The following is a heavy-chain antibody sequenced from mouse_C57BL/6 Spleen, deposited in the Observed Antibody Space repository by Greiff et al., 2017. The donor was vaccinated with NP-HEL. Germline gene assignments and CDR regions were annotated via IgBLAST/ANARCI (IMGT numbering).Heavy chain of an antibody. CDR3: TGAYYFDY. Sequence: EVKVEESGGGLVQPGGSMKLSCVASGFTFSNYCMNWVRQSPEKGLEWVAQIRLKSDNYATPSSESVKGRFTISRADSKRSVDLQMNNLRTEDTGIYYCTGAYYFDYWGQCTTLTVSS. CDR2: IRLKSDNYAT. CDR1: GFTFSNYC. J-gene: IGHJ2*01. V-gene: IGHV6-3*01.